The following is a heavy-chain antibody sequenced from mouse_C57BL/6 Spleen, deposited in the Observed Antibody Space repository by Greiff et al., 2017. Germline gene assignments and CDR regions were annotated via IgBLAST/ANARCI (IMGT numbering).Heavy chain of an antibody. Sequence: QVQLQQPGAELVRPGSSVKLSCKASGYTFTSYWMHWVKQRPIQGLEWIGNIDPSDSETHYNQKFKDKATLTVDKSSSTAYMQLSSLTSEDSAVXYCARPHYGSSYYYAMDYWGQGTSVTVSS. CDR2: IDPSDSET. CDR1: GYTFTSYW. D-gene: IGHD1-1*01. V-gene: IGHV1-52*01. J-gene: IGHJ4*01. CDR3: ARPHYGSSYYYAMDY.